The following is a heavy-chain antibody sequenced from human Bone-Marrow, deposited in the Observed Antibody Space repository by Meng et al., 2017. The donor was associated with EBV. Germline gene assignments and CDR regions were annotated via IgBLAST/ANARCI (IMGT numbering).Heavy chain of an antibody. V-gene: IGHV4-4*02. CDR2: IYHSGST. J-gene: IGHJ5*02. Sequence: QGHLQEPGPGRVSPSGTLSLTSAVPGGSISSSNWWSGVRQPPGKGLEWIGEIYHSGSTNYNPSLKSRVTISVDKSKNQFSLKLSSVTAADTAVYYCARADFSDYGDPNWFDPWGQGTLVTVSS. D-gene: IGHD4-17*01. CDR1: GGSISSSNW. CDR3: ARADFSDYGDPNWFDP.